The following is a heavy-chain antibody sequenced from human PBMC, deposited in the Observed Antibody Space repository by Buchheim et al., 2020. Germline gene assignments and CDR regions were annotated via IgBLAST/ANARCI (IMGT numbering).Heavy chain of an antibody. Sequence: QVQLVESGGGVVQPGRSLRLSCAASGFTFSSYGMHWVRQAPGKGLEWVAVISYDGSNKYYADSVKGRFTISRDNSKNTLYLQMNSLRAEDTAVYYCAKDPREDDSGPWGQGTL. CDR1: GFTFSSYG. V-gene: IGHV3-30*18. CDR2: ISYDGSNK. CDR3: AKDPREDDSGP. J-gene: IGHJ5*02. D-gene: IGHD3-22*01.